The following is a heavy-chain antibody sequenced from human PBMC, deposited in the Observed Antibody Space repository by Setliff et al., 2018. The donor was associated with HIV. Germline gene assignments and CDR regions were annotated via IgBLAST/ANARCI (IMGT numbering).Heavy chain of an antibody. CDR2: INHSGST. D-gene: IGHD5-18*01. CDR3: ARRDTAMPYYFDY. Sequence: SETLSLTCAVYGGSFSGYYWSWIRQPPGKGLEWIGEINHSGSTNYNPSLKSRVTISVDTSKNQFSLKLSSVTAADTAVYYCARRDTAMPYYFDYWGQGTLVTVSS. J-gene: IGHJ4*02. CDR1: GGSFSGYY. V-gene: IGHV4-34*01.